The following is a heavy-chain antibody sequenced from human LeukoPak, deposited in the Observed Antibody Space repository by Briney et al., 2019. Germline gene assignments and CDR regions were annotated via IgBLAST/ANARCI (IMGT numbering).Heavy chain of an antibody. J-gene: IGHJ4*02. CDR2: IKSKTDGGTT. V-gene: IGHV3-15*01. D-gene: IGHD3-9*01. CDR3: TTGRYPPRY. Sequence: TGGSLRLSCAASEFTFSNAWMSWVRQAPGKGLEWVGRIKSKTDGGTTDYAAPVKGRFTISRDDSKNTVYLHMNSLKTEDTGDYYCTTGRYPPRYWGQGTLVTVSS. CDR1: EFTFSNAW.